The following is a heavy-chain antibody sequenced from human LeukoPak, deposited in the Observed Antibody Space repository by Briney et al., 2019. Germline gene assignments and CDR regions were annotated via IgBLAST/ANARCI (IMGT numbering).Heavy chain of an antibody. CDR1: GYLFTTYG. D-gene: IGHD4-17*01. CDR3: ARRGPYGDPVEGALFDY. J-gene: IGHJ4*02. V-gene: IGHV1-18*01. CDR2: ISGYSGKT. Sequence: GASVKVSCKTSGYLFTTYGISWVRQAPGQGLEWMGWISGYSGKTNYAQKLQDRVTMTTDTSTSTAYMELRSLRSDDTAVYYCARRGPYGDPVEGALFDYWGQGTLVTVSS.